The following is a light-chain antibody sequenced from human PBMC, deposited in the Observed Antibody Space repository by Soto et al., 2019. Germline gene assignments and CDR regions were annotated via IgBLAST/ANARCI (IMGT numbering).Light chain of an antibody. Sequence: EIVLTQSPATLSLSPGERATLSCRASQSVSSSYLAWYQQKPGQAPRLLIYGASSRATGIPDRCSGSGSGTDFTRTISRLEPEDFAVYYCQQYGSSPLTFGGGTKVEIK. J-gene: IGKJ4*01. V-gene: IGKV3-20*01. CDR3: QQYGSSPLT. CDR1: QSVSSSY. CDR2: GAS.